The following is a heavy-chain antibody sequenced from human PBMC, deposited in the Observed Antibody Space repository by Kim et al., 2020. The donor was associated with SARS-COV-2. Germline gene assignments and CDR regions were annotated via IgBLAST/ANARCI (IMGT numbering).Heavy chain of an antibody. Sequence: SETLSLTCTVSGGSISSSSYYWGWIRQPPGKGLEWIGSIYYSGSTYYNPSLKSRVTISVDTSKNQFSLKLSSVTAADTAVYYCASSSSLIAGGQDSSSWEYYYYGMDVWGQGTTVTVSS. CDR3: ASSSSLIAGGQDSSSWEYYYYGMDV. CDR2: IYYSGST. D-gene: IGHD6-13*01. V-gene: IGHV4-39*01. J-gene: IGHJ6*02. CDR1: GGSISSSSYY.